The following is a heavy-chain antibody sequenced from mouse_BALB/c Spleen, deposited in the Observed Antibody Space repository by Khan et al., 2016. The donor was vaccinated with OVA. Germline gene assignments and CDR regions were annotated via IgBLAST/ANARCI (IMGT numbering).Heavy chain of an antibody. J-gene: IGHJ2*01. D-gene: IGHD1-1*01. CDR3: ARGNYYGYYFDY. CDR1: GYSITSGYA. Sequence: EVQLQESGPGLVKPSQSLSLTCTVTGYSITSGYAWNWIRQFPGNKLEWMGYISYSGGTSYNPSLKSRISITRDKSKNPFFLQLNSVTTEDTATYYCARGNYYGYYFDYWGQGTPLTVSS. CDR2: ISYSGGT. V-gene: IGHV3-2*02.